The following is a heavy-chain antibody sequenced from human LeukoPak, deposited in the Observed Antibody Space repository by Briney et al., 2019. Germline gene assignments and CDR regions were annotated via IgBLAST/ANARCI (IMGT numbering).Heavy chain of an antibody. V-gene: IGHV1-3*04. Sequence: ASVKVSCKASGYTFTGYSIHWVRQAPGQRLEWMGWINTGNGNTKYSQKFQDRVTITRDTSASTAYMELSSLRFEDTAVYYCAREESSSWGAPLDYWGQGTLVTVSS. CDR1: GYTFTGYS. CDR3: AREESSSWGAPLDY. J-gene: IGHJ4*02. CDR2: INTGNGNT. D-gene: IGHD6-13*01.